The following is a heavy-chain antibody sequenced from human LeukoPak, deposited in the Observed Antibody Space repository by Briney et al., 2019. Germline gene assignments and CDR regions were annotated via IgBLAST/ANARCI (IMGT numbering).Heavy chain of an antibody. J-gene: IGHJ4*02. D-gene: IGHD3-22*01. CDR2: IIPIFGTA. Sequence: GASVKVSCKASGGTFSSYAISWVRQAPGQGLEWMGGIIPIFGTANYAQKFQGRVTITADGSTSTAYMELSSLRSKDTAVYYCAREGHYYDSSGYYYEVPDYWGQGTLVTVSS. CDR3: AREGHYYDSSGYYYEVPDY. V-gene: IGHV1-69*13. CDR1: GGTFSSYA.